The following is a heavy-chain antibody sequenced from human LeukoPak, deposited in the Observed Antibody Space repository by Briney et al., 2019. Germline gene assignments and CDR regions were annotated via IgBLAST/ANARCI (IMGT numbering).Heavy chain of an antibody. D-gene: IGHD3-16*01. V-gene: IGHV4-39*01. CDR3: ASYVSRTMRDS. Sequence: SEPLTLTRTVSGGSITTSYHYWGWIRQPPGKGLEWIGSIDYRERTTYNPSLKSRVTISADTSRNQFSLKLSSVTARDTAVYYCASYVSRTMRDSWGQGTLVSVSS. J-gene: IGHJ4*02. CDR1: GGSITTSYHY. CDR2: IDYRERT.